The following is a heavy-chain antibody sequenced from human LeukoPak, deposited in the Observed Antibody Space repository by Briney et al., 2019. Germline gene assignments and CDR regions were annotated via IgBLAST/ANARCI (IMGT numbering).Heavy chain of an antibody. V-gene: IGHV3-48*04. J-gene: IGHJ5*01. CDR3: ARGGEWEPNWFDP. Sequence: GGSLRLSCAASGFTFSSYSMNWVRQAPGKGLDWVAYISSSGRTIYYADSVKGRFTISRDNAKNSLYLQMNSLRAEDTAVYYCARGGEWEPNWFDPWGQGTLVTVSS. D-gene: IGHD1-26*01. CDR2: ISSSGRTI. CDR1: GFTFSSYS.